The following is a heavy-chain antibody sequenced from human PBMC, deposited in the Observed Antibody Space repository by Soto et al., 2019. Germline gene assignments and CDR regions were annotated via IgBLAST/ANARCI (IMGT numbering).Heavy chain of an antibody. V-gene: IGHV3-9*01. CDR2: ISWNGGGI. J-gene: IGHJ6*02. D-gene: IGHD6-19*01. Sequence: EVQLVESGGGLVQPGRSLRLSCACSGFSFDDYAIHWVRQAPGKGLEWVSGISWNGGGIGYADSVKGRFTISRDNAKNSLYLQMNSLRGADTALYYCVKESAGYSSGWHAMDVWGQGTTVTVSS. CDR3: VKESAGYSSGWHAMDV. CDR1: GFSFDDYA.